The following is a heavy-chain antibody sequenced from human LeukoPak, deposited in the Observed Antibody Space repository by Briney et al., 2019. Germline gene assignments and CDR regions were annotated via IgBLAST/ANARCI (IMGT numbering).Heavy chain of an antibody. Sequence: SETLSLTCTVSGGSISSYYWSWIRQPPGKGLEWIGYIYYSGSTNYNPSLKSRVTISVDTSKNQCSLKLSSVTAADTAVYYCARVRRTAVSRYSGYYYYYGMDVWGQGTTVTVSS. D-gene: IGHD1-26*01. CDR3: ARVRRTAVSRYSGYYYYYGMDV. CDR1: GGSISSYY. V-gene: IGHV4-59*12. J-gene: IGHJ6*02. CDR2: IYYSGST.